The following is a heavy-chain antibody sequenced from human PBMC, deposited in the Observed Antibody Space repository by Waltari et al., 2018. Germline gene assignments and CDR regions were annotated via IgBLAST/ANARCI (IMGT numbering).Heavy chain of an antibody. J-gene: IGHJ5*02. CDR1: GYIFTSYA. CDR2: INAGNGNT. Sequence: QVQLVQSGAEVKKPGASVKVSCNASGYIFTSYAMHWVRQAPGQRLEWMGWINAGNGNTKYSQKFQGRVTITRDTSASTAYMELSSLRSEDTAVYYCARGPRAVNNWFDPWGQGTLVTVSS. D-gene: IGHD3-22*01. V-gene: IGHV1-3*01. CDR3: ARGPRAVNNWFDP.